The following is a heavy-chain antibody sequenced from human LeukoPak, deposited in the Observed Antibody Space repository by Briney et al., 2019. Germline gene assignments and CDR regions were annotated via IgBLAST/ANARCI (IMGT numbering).Heavy chain of an antibody. D-gene: IGHD1-14*01. CDR3: AKDPRAMGRYFFDD. Sequence: GGPLRLSRLASQFTFHPLAMSWVGQRPGKGPEGVSMISSSGETTDYAESVKGRFIISRDNTKNTLYLQLESPRVDDTAIYYCAKDPRAMGRYFFDDWGQGSLVIVSS. CDR1: QFTFHPLA. J-gene: IGHJ4*01. V-gene: IGHV3-23*01. CDR2: ISSSGETT.